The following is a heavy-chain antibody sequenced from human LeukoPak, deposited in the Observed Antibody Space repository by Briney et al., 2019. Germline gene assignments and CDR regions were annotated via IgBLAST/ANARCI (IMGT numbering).Heavy chain of an antibody. Sequence: PGGSLRLSCAASGFTFSSYSMNWVRQAPGKGLEWVSYISSSSNTMYYADSVKGRFTISRDNAKNSLYLQMNSLRAEDTAVYYCGYSGYASGSFDYWGQGTLVTVSS. D-gene: IGHD5-12*01. V-gene: IGHV3-48*04. J-gene: IGHJ4*02. CDR3: GYSGYASGSFDY. CDR1: GFTFSSYS. CDR2: ISSSSNTM.